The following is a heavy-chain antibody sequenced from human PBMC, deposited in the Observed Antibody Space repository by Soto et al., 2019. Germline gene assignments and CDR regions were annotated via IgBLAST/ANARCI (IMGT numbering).Heavy chain of an antibody. CDR2: IIPIFGTA. Sequence: ASVKVSCKASGGTFSSYAISWVRQAPGQGLEWMGGIIPIFGTANYAQKFQGRVTITADESTSTAYMELSSLRSEDTAVYYCARDSALYGQLFFDYWGQGTLVTVSS. CDR1: GGTFSSYA. CDR3: ARDSALYGQLFFDY. J-gene: IGHJ4*02. D-gene: IGHD2-2*01. V-gene: IGHV1-69*13.